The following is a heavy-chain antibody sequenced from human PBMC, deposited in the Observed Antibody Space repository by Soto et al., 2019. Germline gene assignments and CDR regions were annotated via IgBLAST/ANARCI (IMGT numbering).Heavy chain of an antibody. V-gene: IGHV4-4*07. CDR1: GASVGTFY. CDR2: VYSTGLT. Sequence: QVELHESGPGLVKPSETLSLTCTVSGASVGTFYWSWIRQSAAKGLEWIGRVYSTGLTAYNPALEGRVIMSLDRSNNQFSLEMKSVTAADAAVYFCARDLSGTGLDVWGRGTTVSVSS. D-gene: IGHD1-26*01. J-gene: IGHJ6*02. CDR3: ARDLSGTGLDV.